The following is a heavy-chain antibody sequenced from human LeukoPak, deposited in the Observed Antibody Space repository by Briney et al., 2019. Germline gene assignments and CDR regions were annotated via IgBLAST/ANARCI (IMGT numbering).Heavy chain of an antibody. Sequence: GGSLRLSCVASGVTLSNYAMSWARQAPGKGLEWVSGTSSSGSGGNTYYADSVKGRFTISRDSSRNTLFLHMNTLRAEDTAIYYCAKDRTVGASYWYFDLWGRGTLVTVSS. CDR2: TSSSGSGGNT. V-gene: IGHV3-23*01. CDR1: GVTLSNYA. J-gene: IGHJ2*01. CDR3: AKDRTVGASYWYFDL. D-gene: IGHD1-26*01.